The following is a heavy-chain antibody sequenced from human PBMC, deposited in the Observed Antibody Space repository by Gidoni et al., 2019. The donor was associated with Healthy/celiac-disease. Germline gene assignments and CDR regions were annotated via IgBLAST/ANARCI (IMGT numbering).Heavy chain of an antibody. CDR1: GFTFGDYA. D-gene: IGHD1-26*01. J-gene: IGHJ6*02. CDR2: IRSKAYGGTT. CDR3: TRDSVGAPYYGMDV. V-gene: IGHV3-49*05. Sequence: EVQLVESGGGLVKPGRSLSLSCTASGFTFGDYAMSWFRQAPGKGLEWVGFIRSKAYGGTTEYAASVKGRFTISRDDAKSIAYLQMNSLKTEDTAVYYCTRDSVGAPYYGMDVWGQGTTVTVSS.